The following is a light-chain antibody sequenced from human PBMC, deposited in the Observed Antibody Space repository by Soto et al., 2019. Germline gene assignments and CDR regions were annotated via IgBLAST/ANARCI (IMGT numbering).Light chain of an antibody. J-gene: IGKJ1*01. CDR2: DAY. CDR1: QTVSNW. CDR3: KQYNSYSGT. V-gene: IGKV1-5*01. Sequence: DIQMTQSPSTLSASVGDRVIITCRASQTVSNWLAWYQHKPGTAPKLLIYDAYSLESGVQSRFSGSGSGTEFTLTIRSLQPDDFATYYCKQYNSYSGTFGQGTKVDIK.